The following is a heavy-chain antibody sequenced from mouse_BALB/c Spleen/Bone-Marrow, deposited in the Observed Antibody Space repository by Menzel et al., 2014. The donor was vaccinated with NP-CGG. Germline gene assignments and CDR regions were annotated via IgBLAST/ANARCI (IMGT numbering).Heavy chain of an antibody. CDR1: GYTFTSYY. CDR2: IYPGDGST. D-gene: IGHD1-1*01. Sequence: VQLQQSGPELVKPGASVKMSCKASGYTFTSYYIHWVKQRPGQGLEWIGWIYPGDGSTKYNEKFKGKTTLTADKSSSTAYMLLSSLTSEDSAIYFCARGDCYYGSSRAWFAYWGQGTLVTVSA. CDR3: ARGDCYYGSSRAWFAY. V-gene: IGHV1S56*01. J-gene: IGHJ3*01.